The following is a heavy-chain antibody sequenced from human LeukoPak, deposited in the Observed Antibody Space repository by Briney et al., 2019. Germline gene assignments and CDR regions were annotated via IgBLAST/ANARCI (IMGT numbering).Heavy chain of an antibody. Sequence: GGSLRLSCAASGFTVSSNYMSWVRQAPGKGLEWVSVIYSGGSTYYADSVKGRFTISRDNSKNTLYLQMNSLRAEDTAVYYCARVRGIAAAGYYFDYWGQGTLVTVSP. V-gene: IGHV3-53*01. CDR2: IYSGGST. D-gene: IGHD6-13*01. J-gene: IGHJ4*02. CDR1: GFTVSSNY. CDR3: ARVRGIAAAGYYFDY.